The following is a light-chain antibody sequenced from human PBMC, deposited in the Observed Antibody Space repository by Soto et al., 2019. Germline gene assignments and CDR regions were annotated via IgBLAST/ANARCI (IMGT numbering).Light chain of an antibody. Sequence: QTVVTQEPSFSVSPGGTVTLTRGLSSGSVSTNYYPSWYQQTPGQAPRTLIYSTNTRSSGVPDRFSGSILGNKAALTIAGAQADDESDYYCVLYMGSGISVFGGGTKLTVL. CDR3: VLYMGSGISV. V-gene: IGLV8-61*01. J-gene: IGLJ2*01. CDR2: STN. CDR1: SGSVSTNYY.